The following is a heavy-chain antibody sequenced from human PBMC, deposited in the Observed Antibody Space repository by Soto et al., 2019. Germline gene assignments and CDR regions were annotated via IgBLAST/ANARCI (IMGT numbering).Heavy chain of an antibody. V-gene: IGHV3-23*01. J-gene: IGHJ4*02. D-gene: IGHD3-10*01. CDR3: AKGMVRGEY. Sequence: EVQLLESGGGLVQPGGSLRLSCAASGFTFSSYAMSWVRQDPGKGLEWVSAISGSGGSTYYADSGKGRFTISRDNSKNTLYLKMHSLRAADTAVYYCAKGMVRGEYWGQGPRVTVSS. CDR2: ISGSGGST. CDR1: GFTFSSYA.